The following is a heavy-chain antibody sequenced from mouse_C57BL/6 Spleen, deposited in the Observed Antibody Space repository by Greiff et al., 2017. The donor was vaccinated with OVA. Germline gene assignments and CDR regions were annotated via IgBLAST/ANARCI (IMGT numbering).Heavy chain of an antibody. CDR1: GFTFSSYA. V-gene: IGHV5-4*01. J-gene: IGHJ4*01. Sequence: EVQGVESGGGLVKPGGSLKLSCAASGFTFSSYAMSWVRQTPEKRLEWVATISDGGSYTYYPDNVKGRFTISRDNAKNNLYLQMSHLKSEDTAMYYCARHYYGSSPRAMDYWGQGTSVTVSS. CDR2: ISDGGSYT. CDR3: ARHYYGSSPRAMDY. D-gene: IGHD1-1*01.